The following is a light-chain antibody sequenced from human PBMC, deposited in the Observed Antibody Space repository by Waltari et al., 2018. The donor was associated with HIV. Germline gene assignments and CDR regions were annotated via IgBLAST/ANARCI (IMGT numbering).Light chain of an antibody. V-gene: IGKV3-15*01. CDR2: GAS. CDR3: QQYNTWPRT. Sequence: EIVMMQSSATLSVSPGERATLSCRASQSVSSNLAWYLQKPGQPPRLLIYGASTRATGIPARFSGSGSGTEFTLTISSLQSEDFAVYYCQQYNTWPRTFGQGTNVEIK. J-gene: IGKJ1*01. CDR1: QSVSSN.